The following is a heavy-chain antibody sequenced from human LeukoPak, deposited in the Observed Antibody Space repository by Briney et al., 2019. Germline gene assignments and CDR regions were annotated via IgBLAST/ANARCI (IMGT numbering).Heavy chain of an antibody. CDR3: TRAIFRAPYYHYYMDV. Sequence: GGSLRLSCTASGFTFGDYSMNWVRQAPGKGLEWVGFIRSKAYGGTTDYAASVKGRFTISRDDSRSIAYLQMNSLKTEDTAVYYCTRAIFRAPYYHYYMDVWGKGTTVIISS. D-gene: IGHD2-21*01. J-gene: IGHJ6*03. CDR1: GFTFGDYS. V-gene: IGHV3-49*04. CDR2: IRSKAYGGTT.